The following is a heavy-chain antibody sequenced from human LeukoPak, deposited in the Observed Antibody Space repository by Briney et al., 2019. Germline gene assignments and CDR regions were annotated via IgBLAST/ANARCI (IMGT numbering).Heavy chain of an antibody. CDR3: ARLNDAFDI. CDR2: ISAYNGNT. CDR1: GYTFPSYF. Sequence: ASVKVSCKASGYTFPSYFMHWVRQAPGQGLEWMGWISAYNGNTNYAQKLQGRVTMTTDTSTSTAYMELRSLRSDDTAVYYCARLNDAFDIWGQGTMVTVSS. J-gene: IGHJ3*02. V-gene: IGHV1-18*04.